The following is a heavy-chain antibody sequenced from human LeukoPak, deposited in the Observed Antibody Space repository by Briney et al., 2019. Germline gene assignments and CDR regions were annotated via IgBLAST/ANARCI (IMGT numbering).Heavy chain of an antibody. D-gene: IGHD1-26*01. Sequence: PSQTLSLTCTVSGGSISTYYWNWIRQPPGKGLEWIGYIYSSGITNYNPSLKSRVTISVNTSKNQFSLILSSVTAADTAVYYCARDISGSYPGPFDYWGRGTLVSVFS. CDR1: GGSISTYY. CDR2: IYSSGIT. CDR3: ARDISGSYPGPFDY. J-gene: IGHJ4*02. V-gene: IGHV4-59*01.